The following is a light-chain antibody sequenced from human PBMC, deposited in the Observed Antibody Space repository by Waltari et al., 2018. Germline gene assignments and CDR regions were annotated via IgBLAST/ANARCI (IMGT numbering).Light chain of an antibody. CDR2: AAS. J-gene: IGKJ4*02. Sequence: RASQGISDFVAWYQQKPGKAPKVLIYAASTLQSGVPSRFSGSGSGTDFTLAISSLQPEDFATYYCQHLNSSPPLFGGGTKVEIK. V-gene: IGKV1-9*01. CDR1: QGISDF. CDR3: QHLNSSPPL.